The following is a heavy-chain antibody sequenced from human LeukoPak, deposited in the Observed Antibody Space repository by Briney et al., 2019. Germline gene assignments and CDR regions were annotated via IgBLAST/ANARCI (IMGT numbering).Heavy chain of an antibody. Sequence: GGSLRLSCAASGFTFSSYGMHWVRQAPGKGLEWVAVISYDGSNKYYADSVKGRFTISRDNSENTLYLQMNSLRAEDTAVYYCAAAGPYSSGWHFDYWGQGTLVTVSS. D-gene: IGHD6-19*01. CDR2: ISYDGSNK. V-gene: IGHV3-30*03. CDR3: AAAGPYSSGWHFDY. CDR1: GFTFSSYG. J-gene: IGHJ4*02.